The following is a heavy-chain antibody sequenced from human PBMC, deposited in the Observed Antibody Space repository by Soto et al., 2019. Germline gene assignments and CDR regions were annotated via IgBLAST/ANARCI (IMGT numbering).Heavy chain of an antibody. Sequence: QLQLQESGSGLVKPSQTLSLTCAVSGGSISSGGYSWSWIRQPPGEGLEWIGYIYHSGSTYYNPSLKSRVTISVDRSKNQFSLKLSSVTAADTAVYYCARRGVGASRNWFDPWGQGTLVTVSS. CDR3: ARRGVGASRNWFDP. V-gene: IGHV4-30-2*01. CDR1: GGSISSGGYS. J-gene: IGHJ5*02. D-gene: IGHD1-26*01. CDR2: IYHSGST.